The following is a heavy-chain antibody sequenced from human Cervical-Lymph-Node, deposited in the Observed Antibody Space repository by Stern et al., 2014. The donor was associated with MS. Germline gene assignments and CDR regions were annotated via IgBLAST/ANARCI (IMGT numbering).Heavy chain of an antibody. Sequence: VQLVESGGGVVQPGRSLRLSCAASGFTFSSYGMHWVRQAPGKGLEWVAVISYDGSNKYYAASVKGRFTISRDNSKNTLYLQMNSLRAEDTAVYYCAKITGSFGSSFPEFYYYYGMDVWGQGTTVTVSS. D-gene: IGHD6-13*01. CDR1: GFTFSSYG. J-gene: IGHJ6*02. CDR2: ISYDGSNK. CDR3: AKITGSFGSSFPEFYYYYGMDV. V-gene: IGHV3-30*18.